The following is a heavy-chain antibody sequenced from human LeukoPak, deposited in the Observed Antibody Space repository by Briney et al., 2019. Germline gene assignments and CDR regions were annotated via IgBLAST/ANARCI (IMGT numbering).Heavy chain of an antibody. CDR3: AKVAKYYYGSETYYFFEH. CDR1: GFTFTTYW. Sequence: GESLRLSCAASGFTFTTYWMTWVRQAPGKGLEWVANINKDGTEKYYVDSVKGRFTISRDNAKNSLYMQMNGLRVEDTAVYYCAKVAKYYYGSETYYFFEHWGQGTPVTASS. D-gene: IGHD3-10*01. J-gene: IGHJ4*02. V-gene: IGHV3-7*01. CDR2: INKDGTEK.